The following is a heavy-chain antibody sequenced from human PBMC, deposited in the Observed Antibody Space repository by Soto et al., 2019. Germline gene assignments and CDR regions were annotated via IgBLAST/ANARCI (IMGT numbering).Heavy chain of an antibody. Sequence: QVQLVQSGAEVKKPGSSVKVSCNASGDTFSSYAISWVRQAPGQGLEWMGGIIPIFGTANYAQKFQGRVTITADESTSTAYMELSSLRSEDTAVYYCAREGGNSGYENDAFDIWGQGTMVTVSS. CDR2: IIPIFGTA. D-gene: IGHD5-12*01. V-gene: IGHV1-69*01. CDR3: AREGGNSGYENDAFDI. CDR1: GDTFSSYA. J-gene: IGHJ3*02.